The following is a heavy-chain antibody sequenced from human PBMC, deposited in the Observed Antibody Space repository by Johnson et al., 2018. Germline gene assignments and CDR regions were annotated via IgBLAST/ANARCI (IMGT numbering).Heavy chain of an antibody. J-gene: IGHJ3*02. Sequence: VQLVESGGGLVQPGGSLRLSCAASGFTFSNFAMNWVRQAPGKGLEWVSGISWNSGSIGYADSVKGRFTISRDNAKNSLYLQMNSLRAEDTALYYCAKGSGGSWLRGGNAFVSWCQGTMVTVSS. D-gene: IGHD2-15*01. CDR2: ISWNSGSI. CDR3: AKGSGGSWLRGGNAFVS. CDR1: GFTFSNFA. V-gene: IGHV3-9*01.